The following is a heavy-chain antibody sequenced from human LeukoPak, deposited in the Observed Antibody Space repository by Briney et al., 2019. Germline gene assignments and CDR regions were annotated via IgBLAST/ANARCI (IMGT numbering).Heavy chain of an antibody. CDR3: ARRPYSGSYYLYDY. J-gene: IGHJ4*02. D-gene: IGHD1-26*01. CDR1: GFTFSDYY. CDR2: ISSSSSYT. V-gene: IGHV3-11*06. Sequence: SGGSLRRSCAASGFTFSDYYMSWIRQAPGKGLEWVSYISSSSSYTNYADSVKGRFTISRDNAKSSLYLQMNSLRAEDTAVYYCARRPYSGSYYLYDYWGQGTLVTVSS.